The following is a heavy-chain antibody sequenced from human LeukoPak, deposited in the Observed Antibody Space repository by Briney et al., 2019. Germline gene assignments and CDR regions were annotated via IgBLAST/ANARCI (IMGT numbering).Heavy chain of an antibody. CDR2: IYYSGST. V-gene: IGHV4-39*01. CDR3: APSQIAAAGTGDYFDY. CDR1: GGTISSSSYY. D-gene: IGHD6-13*01. J-gene: IGHJ4*02. Sequence: SETLSLTCTVSGGTISSSSYYWVWLPQPPGKGLEWLGSIYYSGSTYYNPSLKSRVTISVDTSKNQFSLKLSSVTAADTAVYYCAPSQIAAAGTGDYFDYWGQGTLVTVSS.